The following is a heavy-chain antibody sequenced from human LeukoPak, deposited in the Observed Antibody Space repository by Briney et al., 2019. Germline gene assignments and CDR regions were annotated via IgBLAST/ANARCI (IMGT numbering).Heavy chain of an antibody. CDR1: GYTFTTYY. CDR2: IDPSGGST. J-gene: IGHJ3*02. CDR3: ARLSQQTFDI. Sequence: ASVKVSCKASGYTFTTYYMHWVRQAPGQGLEWMGIIDPSGGSTSCAQKFQGRVTMTRDTSTSTVYMELSSLRSGDTAVYYCARLSQQTFDIWGQGTLVTVSS. V-gene: IGHV1-46*01.